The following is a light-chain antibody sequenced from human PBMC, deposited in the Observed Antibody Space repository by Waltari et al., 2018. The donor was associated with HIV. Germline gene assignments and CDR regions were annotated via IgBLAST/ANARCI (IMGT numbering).Light chain of an antibody. CDR1: QFISSY. CDR3: QQYYTHPLT. CDR2: AAS. J-gene: IGKJ3*01. V-gene: IGKV1-8*01. Sequence: AIRMTQSPSSFSASTGDTVTITCRASQFISSYLAWYQQKPGKAPKVLIYAASTLHTGVPSRFSGSGSGTDFTLTISSLQSEDFASYYCQQYYTHPLTFGPGTTVDIK.